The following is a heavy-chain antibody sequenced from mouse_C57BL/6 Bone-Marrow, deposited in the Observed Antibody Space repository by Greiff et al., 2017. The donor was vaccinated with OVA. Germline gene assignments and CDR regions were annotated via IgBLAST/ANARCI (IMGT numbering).Heavy chain of an antibody. V-gene: IGHV14-4*01. D-gene: IGHD3-3*01. Sequence: VQLQQSGAELVRPGASVKLSCTASGLNIKDDYMHWVKQRPEQGLEWIGWIDPENGDTEYAPKFQGKATITADTSSNTAYLQLNSQTSKDTTVYYYTAQQTLSCPSYCAMDYWGQGTTVTVSA. J-gene: IGHJ4*01. CDR1: GLNIKDDY. CDR3: TAQQTLSCPSYCAMDY. CDR2: IDPENGDT.